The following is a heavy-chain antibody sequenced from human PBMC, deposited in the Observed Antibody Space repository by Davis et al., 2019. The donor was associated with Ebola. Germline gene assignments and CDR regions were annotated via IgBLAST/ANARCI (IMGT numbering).Heavy chain of an antibody. D-gene: IGHD5-12*01. Sequence: PGGSLRLSCAAPGFTFSSYEMNWIRQAPGKGPVWVSRIKRDGSTINYADSVKGRFTISRDNAKNTVFLQMDSLRGEDTAVYYCIREGMWLWGQGALVTVSS. V-gene: IGHV3-74*01. CDR2: IKRDGSTI. CDR3: IREGMWL. J-gene: IGHJ4*02. CDR1: GFTFSSYE.